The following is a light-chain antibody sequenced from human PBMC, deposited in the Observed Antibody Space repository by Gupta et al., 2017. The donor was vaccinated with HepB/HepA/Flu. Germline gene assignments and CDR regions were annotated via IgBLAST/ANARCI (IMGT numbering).Light chain of an antibody. CDR1: QSVNTD. J-gene: IGKJ3*01. V-gene: IGKV3-11*01. CDR2: DVS. CDR3: QQRSNWLFT. Sequence: IPLTQSPAILSSSPGEKATLSGRASQSVNTDLAWYQQKPGQTPRLLIYDVSNRATGIPTRFSGSGSGTEFTLTISSREPEDFAVYYCQQRSNWLFTFGPGTTVD.